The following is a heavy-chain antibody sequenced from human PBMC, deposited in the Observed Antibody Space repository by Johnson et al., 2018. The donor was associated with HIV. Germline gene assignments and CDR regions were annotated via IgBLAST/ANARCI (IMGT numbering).Heavy chain of an antibody. V-gene: IGHV3-7*01. CDR2: INHDVSAI. CDR1: GFTFASSA. J-gene: IGHJ3*02. CDR3: GSLGDGHQKGAFEI. D-gene: IGHD3-16*01. Sequence: VQLVESGGGLEQPGGSLRLSCAASGFTFASSAMSWVRQAPGKGPEWVANINHDVSAIHYVDSVKGRFTISRDNAKRSLFLQMNSLRVEDTAVYFCGSLGDGHQKGAFEIWGHGTMVTVSS.